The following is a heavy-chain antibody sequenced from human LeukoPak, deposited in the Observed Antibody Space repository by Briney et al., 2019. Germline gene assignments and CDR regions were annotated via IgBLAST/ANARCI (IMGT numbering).Heavy chain of an antibody. V-gene: IGHV3-23*01. CDR2: ISGSGGST. Sequence: GGSLRLSCAASGFPFSSYAMSWVRQAPGKGLEWVSAISGSGGSTYYADSVKGRFTISRDNSKNTLYLQMNSLRAEDTAVYYCAKDQGRDQDYFDYWGQGTLVTVSS. D-gene: IGHD2-2*01. J-gene: IGHJ4*02. CDR3: AKDQGRDQDYFDY. CDR1: GFPFSSYA.